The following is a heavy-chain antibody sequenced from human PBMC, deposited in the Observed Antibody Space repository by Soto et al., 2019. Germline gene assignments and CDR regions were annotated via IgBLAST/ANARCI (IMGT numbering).Heavy chain of an antibody. CDR1: GYTFTSYG. V-gene: IGHV1-18*01. J-gene: IGHJ5*02. Sequence: QVQLVQSGAEVKKPGASVKVSCKASGYTFTSYGISWVRQAPGQGLEWMGWISAYNGNTNHAQKLQGRVTMTTDTSASTAYMEQRGLRSDDTAVYYFARAHLYYDILAGYSRANWFDPWGQGTLVTVSS. CDR2: ISAYNGNT. D-gene: IGHD3-9*01. CDR3: ARAHLYYDILAGYSRANWFDP.